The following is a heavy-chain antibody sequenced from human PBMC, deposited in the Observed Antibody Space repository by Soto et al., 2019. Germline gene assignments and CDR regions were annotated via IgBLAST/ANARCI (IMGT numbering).Heavy chain of an antibody. J-gene: IGHJ6*02. CDR3: AREPNSVDNYYGMDV. CDR2: INSDGSST. Sequence: GGSLRLSCAASGFTFSSYWMHWVRQAPGKGLVRVSRINSDGSSTSYADSVKGRFTISRDNAKNTLYLQMNSLRAEDTAVYYCAREPNSVDNYYGMDVWGQGTTVTVSS. V-gene: IGHV3-74*01. CDR1: GFTFSSYW. D-gene: IGHD1-1*01.